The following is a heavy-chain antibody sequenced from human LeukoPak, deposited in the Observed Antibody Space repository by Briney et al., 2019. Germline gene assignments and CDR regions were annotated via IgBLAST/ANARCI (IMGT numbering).Heavy chain of an antibody. CDR2: INPSGGST. CDR3: ARDYTLTLGTTTYFQH. D-gene: IGHD1-7*01. J-gene: IGHJ1*01. V-gene: IGHV1-46*01. CDR1: GYTFTGYY. Sequence: GASVKVSCKASGYTFTGYYMHWVRQAPGQGLEWMGIINPSGGSTSYAQKFQGRVTMTRDMSTSTDYMELSSLRSEDTAVYYCARDYTLTLGTTTYFQHWGQGTLVTVSS.